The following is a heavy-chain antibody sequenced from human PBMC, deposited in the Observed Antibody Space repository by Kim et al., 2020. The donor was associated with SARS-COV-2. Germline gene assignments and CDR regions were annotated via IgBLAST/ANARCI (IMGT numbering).Heavy chain of an antibody. V-gene: IGHV4-59*13. Sequence: SETLSLTCTVSGGSISSYYWSWIRQPPGKGLEWIGYIYYSGSTNYNPSLKSRVTISVDTSKNQFSLKLSSVTAADTAVYYCARDRRGGSGWFSPSEDGMDVWGQGTTVTVSS. CDR3: ARDRRGGSGWFSPSEDGMDV. J-gene: IGHJ6*02. CDR2: IYYSGST. D-gene: IGHD6-19*01. CDR1: GGSISSYY.